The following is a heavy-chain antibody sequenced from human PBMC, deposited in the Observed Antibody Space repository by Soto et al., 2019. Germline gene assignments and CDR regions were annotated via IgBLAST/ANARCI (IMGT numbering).Heavy chain of an antibody. CDR3: ARVPDY. J-gene: IGHJ4*02. CDR2: IYHSGST. CDR1: GGSISGGGYS. Sequence: QLQLQESGSGLVKPSQTLSLTCAVSGGSISGGGYSWSWLRQPPGKGLEWIGYIYHSGSTYYNTSLKRRVTLTVDRSKNLFSLKMSSVTATETAVYYCARVPDYWGQGTLVTVSS. V-gene: IGHV4-30-2*01.